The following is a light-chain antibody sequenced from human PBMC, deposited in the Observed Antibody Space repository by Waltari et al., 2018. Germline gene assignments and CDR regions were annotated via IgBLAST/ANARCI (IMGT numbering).Light chain of an antibody. CDR3: HQYYTPPSAT. CDR2: WAS. V-gene: IGKV4-1*01. CDR1: QSLLYSDYNRNY. J-gene: IGKJ1*01. Sequence: DIVMTQSPDSLTVSLGERAPIHCKSSQSLLYSDYNRNYLAWYQQKPGQPPKLLISWASVRESGVPDRFSGSGSGTDFTLTISSLQAEDVAVYYCHQYYTPPSATFGQGTKVEI.